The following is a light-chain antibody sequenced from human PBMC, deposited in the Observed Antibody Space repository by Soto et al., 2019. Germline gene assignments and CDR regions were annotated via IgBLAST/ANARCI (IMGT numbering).Light chain of an antibody. CDR3: QQRDTWPPFT. CDR2: EAS. J-gene: IGKJ3*01. CDR1: QSIRNH. Sequence: EIVLTQSPATLSLSPGERATLSGRASQSIRNHLAWYQQKPGQAPRLLIFEASKRATGIPARFSGSGSGTDFTLTISSLEPEDFAVYYCQQRDTWPPFTFGPGTKVDIK. V-gene: IGKV3-11*01.